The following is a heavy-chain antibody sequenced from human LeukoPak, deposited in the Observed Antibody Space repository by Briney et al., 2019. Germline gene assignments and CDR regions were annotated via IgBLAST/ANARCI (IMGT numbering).Heavy chain of an antibody. D-gene: IGHD3-16*01. CDR2: IYYSGST. Sequence: PSETLSLSCTVSCGSISSTTYYWGWIRRPPGKGLEWIGSIYYSGSTYYNPSLKSRVTVSVDTSKNQFSLNLSSVTAADTAVYYCVRGSTLRHYQYWGQGTLVTVSS. CDR3: VRGSTLRHYQY. CDR1: CGSISSTTYY. J-gene: IGHJ4*02. V-gene: IGHV4-39*01.